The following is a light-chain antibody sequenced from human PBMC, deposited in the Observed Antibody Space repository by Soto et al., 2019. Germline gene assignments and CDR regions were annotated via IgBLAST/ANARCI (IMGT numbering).Light chain of an antibody. CDR2: YDR. J-gene: IGLJ2*01. CDR1: NIGSQS. Sequence: SYVLTQPPSVSVSPGKTASITCGGNNIGSQSVHWYQQKPGQAPVLVVFYDRVRPSGIPERFSGSNSGNTATLTISRVEAGEETDYYSHVWDSSNDHSGVFGGGTKLTVL. CDR3: HVWDSSNDHSGV. V-gene: IGLV3-21*04.